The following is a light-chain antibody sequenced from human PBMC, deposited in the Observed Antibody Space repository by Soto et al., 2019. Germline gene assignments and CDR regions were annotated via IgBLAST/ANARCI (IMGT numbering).Light chain of an antibody. Sequence: DFRLRQSTSSLSAPVADRVPLTCRASQSISFFLSWYQQRPGRAPKLLIYGASNLLSGVPSRFSGSRSGTEFTLVISSLQVDDFATYYCQEALNEPWTFGQGTKVDIK. CDR3: QEALNEPWT. J-gene: IGKJ1*01. V-gene: IGKV1-39*01. CDR2: GAS. CDR1: QSISFF.